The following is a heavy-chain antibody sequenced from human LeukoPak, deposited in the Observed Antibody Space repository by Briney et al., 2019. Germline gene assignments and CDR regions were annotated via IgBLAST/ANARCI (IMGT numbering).Heavy chain of an antibody. V-gene: IGHV3-23*01. Sequence: GGSLRLSCAASGFTFSNYAMSWVRQAPGRGLEWVSTIGGSASGSDTYYADSVRGRFIISRDNSKNTLSLQMNSLRAEDTAVYYCARGDSSGWYIVSDYYYYGMDVWGQGTTVTVSS. J-gene: IGHJ6*02. CDR2: IGGSASGSDT. D-gene: IGHD6-19*01. CDR3: ARGDSSGWYIVSDYYYYGMDV. CDR1: GFTFSNYA.